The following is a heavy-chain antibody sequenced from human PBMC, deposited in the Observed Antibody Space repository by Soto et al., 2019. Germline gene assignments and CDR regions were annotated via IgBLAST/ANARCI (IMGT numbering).Heavy chain of an antibody. Sequence: QVQLQESGPGLVKPSQTLSLTCTVSGGSISSAGYYWSWIRQHPGKGLEWIGYIYYSGSTYYNPSLKSRVTISVDTSKNQFSLKLSSVTAADTAVYYCARVGTGLIGYCSGGSCYSGSWFDPWGQGTLVTVSS. D-gene: IGHD2-15*01. CDR2: IYYSGST. J-gene: IGHJ5*02. V-gene: IGHV4-31*03. CDR1: GGSISSAGYY. CDR3: ARVGTGLIGYCSGGSCYSGSWFDP.